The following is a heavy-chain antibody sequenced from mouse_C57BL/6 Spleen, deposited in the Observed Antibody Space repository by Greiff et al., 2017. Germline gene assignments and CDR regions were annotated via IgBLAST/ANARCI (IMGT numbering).Heavy chain of an antibody. CDR2: IWWDDYK. V-gene: IGHV8-8*01. CDR1: GFSLSTFGMG. CDR3: ARIGGANWDPYYAMDY. Sequence: QVTLKVSGPGILQPSQTLSLTCSFSGFSLSTFGMGVGWIRQPSGQGLKWLAHIWWDDYKYYNPALKSRLTISKDTSKNQVFLKIANVDTADTATYYCARIGGANWDPYYAMDYWGQGTSVTVSS. J-gene: IGHJ4*01. D-gene: IGHD4-1*01.